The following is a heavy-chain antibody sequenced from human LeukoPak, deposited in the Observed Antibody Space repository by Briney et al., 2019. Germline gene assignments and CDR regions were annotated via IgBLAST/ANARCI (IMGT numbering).Heavy chain of an antibody. CDR1: GFTFSDYY. Sequence: PGGSLRLSCAASGFTFSDYYMSWIRQAPGKVLEWVSYISSSSSYTNYADSVKGRFTISRDNAKNSLYLQMNSLRAEDTAVYYCARGNSITGTTPLDYFDYWGQGTLVTVSS. J-gene: IGHJ4*02. V-gene: IGHV3-11*05. CDR2: ISSSSSYT. CDR3: ARGNSITGTTPLDYFDY. D-gene: IGHD1-20*01.